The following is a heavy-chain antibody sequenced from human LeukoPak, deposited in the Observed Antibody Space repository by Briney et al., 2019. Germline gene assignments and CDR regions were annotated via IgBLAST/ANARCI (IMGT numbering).Heavy chain of an antibody. J-gene: IGHJ4*02. D-gene: IGHD2-2*03. CDR3: ARLDIVVVPAPLTVPRTQYYFDY. Sequence: ASVKASCKASGYTFTGYYMHWVRQAPGQGLEWMGWINPNSGGTNYAQKFQGRVTMTRDTSISTAYMELSRLRSDDTAVYYCARLDIVVVPAPLTVPRTQYYFDYWGQGTLVTVSS. CDR2: INPNSGGT. CDR1: GYTFTGYY. V-gene: IGHV1-2*02.